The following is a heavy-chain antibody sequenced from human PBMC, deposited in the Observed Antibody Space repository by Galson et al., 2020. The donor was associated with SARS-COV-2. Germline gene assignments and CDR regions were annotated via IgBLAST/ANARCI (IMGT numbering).Heavy chain of an antibody. V-gene: IGHV3-30*04. CDR1: GFPFSSHA. D-gene: IGHD3-22*01. Sequence: GESLKIPCAASGFPFSSHAMHWVRQAPGKGLEWVAVISYDGSNNYYADSVKGRFTISRDNSKNTLYLQMNSLRAEDTAVYYCARGEEVEVITYYFDYWGQGTLVTVSS. CDR3: ARGEEVEVITYYFDY. CDR2: ISYDGSNN. J-gene: IGHJ4*02.